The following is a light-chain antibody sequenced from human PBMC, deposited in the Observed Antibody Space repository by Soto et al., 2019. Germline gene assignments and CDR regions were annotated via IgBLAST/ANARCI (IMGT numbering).Light chain of an antibody. Sequence: ESVLTQSPGTLSLSPGERATLSCRVSQSVSNSYFAWYQQKPGQAPRLLIYGISSRATGIPARFSGSGSGTEFTLTISSLQSEDFAVYYCQQYNNWPPYTFGQGTKLEIK. J-gene: IGKJ2*01. CDR1: QSVSNSY. CDR3: QQYNNWPPYT. V-gene: IGKV3-15*01. CDR2: GIS.